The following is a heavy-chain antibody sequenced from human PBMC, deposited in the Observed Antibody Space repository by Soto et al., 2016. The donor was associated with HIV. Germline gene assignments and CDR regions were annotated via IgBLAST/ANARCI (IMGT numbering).Heavy chain of an antibody. CDR2: IWSDGSDK. V-gene: IGHV3-30*18. CDR3: AKGRAIAVADYFDS. D-gene: IGHD6-19*01. Sequence: PASGFTFGNYGMHWVRQAPGKGLEWVAVIWSDGSDKYYVDSVKGRFTISRDNSKNTLYLQMNTLRAEDTAMYYCAKGRAIAVADYFDSWGQGTLVTVSS. J-gene: IGHJ4*02. CDR1: GFTFGNYG.